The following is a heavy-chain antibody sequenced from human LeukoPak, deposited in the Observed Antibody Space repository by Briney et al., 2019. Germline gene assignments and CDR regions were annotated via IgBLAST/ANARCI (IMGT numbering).Heavy chain of an antibody. J-gene: IGHJ4*02. CDR2: INHSGST. D-gene: IGHD1-1*01. Sequence: PSETLSLTCAVYGGAFSGYYWSWISQPPGKGLEWIGEINHSGSTNYNPSLKSRVTISVDTSKNQFSLKLSSVTAADTAVYYCARALSWTHTPDFDYWGQGTLVTVSS. CDR3: ARALSWTHTPDFDY. V-gene: IGHV4-34*01. CDR1: GGAFSGYY.